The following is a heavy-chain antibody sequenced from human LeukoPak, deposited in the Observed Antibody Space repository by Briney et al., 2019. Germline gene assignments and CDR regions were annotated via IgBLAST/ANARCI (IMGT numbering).Heavy chain of an antibody. D-gene: IGHD6-13*01. V-gene: IGHV4-59*08. CDR3: ARHTSSWYGDYYFDY. Sequence: SETLSLTCTVSGGSISSYYWSWIRQPPGKGLEWIGYIYYSGSTNYNPSLKSRVTISVDTSKNQFPLKLSSVTAADTAVYYCARHTSSWYGDYYFDYWGQGTLVTVSS. CDR2: IYYSGST. J-gene: IGHJ4*02. CDR1: GGSISSYY.